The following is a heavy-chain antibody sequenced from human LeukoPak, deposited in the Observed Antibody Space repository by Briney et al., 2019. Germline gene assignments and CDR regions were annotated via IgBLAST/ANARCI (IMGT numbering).Heavy chain of an antibody. CDR2: ISYDESNK. Sequence: GGSLRLSCAASGFTFSSYSMHWVRQAPGKGLEWVAVISYDESNKYYADSVKGRFTISRDNSRNTLYLQMNSLRAEDTAVYYCAKDGERRKYSYGYYFDYWGQGTLVTVSS. CDR1: GFTFSSYS. V-gene: IGHV3-30*18. CDR3: AKDGERRKYSYGYYFDY. J-gene: IGHJ4*02. D-gene: IGHD5-18*01.